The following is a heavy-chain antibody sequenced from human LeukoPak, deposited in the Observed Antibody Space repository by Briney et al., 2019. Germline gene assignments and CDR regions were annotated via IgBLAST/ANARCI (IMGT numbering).Heavy chain of an antibody. CDR3: AATWDFWSGYSAFDI. V-gene: IGHV1-58*01. Sequence: ASVKVSCKASGFTFTSSAVQWVRQARGQRLEWIGWIVVGSGNTNYAQKFQERVTITRDMSTSTAYMELSSLRSEDTAVYYCAATWDFWSGYSAFDIWGQGTMVTVSS. D-gene: IGHD3-3*01. J-gene: IGHJ3*02. CDR1: GFTFTSSA. CDR2: IVVGSGNT.